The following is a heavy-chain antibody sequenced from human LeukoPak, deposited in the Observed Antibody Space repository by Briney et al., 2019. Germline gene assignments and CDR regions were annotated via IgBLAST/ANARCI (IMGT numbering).Heavy chain of an antibody. Sequence: PGGSLRLSCVASGFTFSSCSMNWVRQAPGKGLEWVSSINSGSNYKYYTDSVKDRFTISRDNAQNSLYLQINSLRAEDTAVYYCARDSPEVVTSLACHGAFDLWGQGTMVTVSS. D-gene: IGHD2-21*02. CDR1: GFTFSSCS. CDR2: INSGSNYK. V-gene: IGHV3-21*06. CDR3: ARDSPEVVTSLACHGAFDL. J-gene: IGHJ3*01.